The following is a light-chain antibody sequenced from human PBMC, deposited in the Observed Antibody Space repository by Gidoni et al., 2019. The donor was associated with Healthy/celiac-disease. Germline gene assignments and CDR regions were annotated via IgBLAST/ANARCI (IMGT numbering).Light chain of an antibody. CDR3: QQSYSTPWT. CDR2: AAS. Sequence: DIQMTQSPSSLSASVGDRVTITCRASQSISSYLNWYQQKPGKAPKLLIYAASSLPSGVPSRFSGSGSGTDFTLTISSLQPEDFATYYCQQSYSTPWTFGQGTKVESK. J-gene: IGKJ1*01. V-gene: IGKV1-39*01. CDR1: QSISSY.